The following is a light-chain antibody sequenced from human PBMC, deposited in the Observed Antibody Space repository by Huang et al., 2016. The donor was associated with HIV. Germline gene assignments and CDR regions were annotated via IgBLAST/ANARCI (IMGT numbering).Light chain of an antibody. CDR2: AAS. J-gene: IGKJ1*01. Sequence: AIQMTQSPSSLSASVGDRVTITCRASQAIRNDLGWYQQRPGKDPKLLVYAASELHRWVPLSVSGSGSGTDFTLTISSLHPEEFATYYCLQDYNYPRTFGQGTKVKI. CDR3: LQDYNYPRT. V-gene: IGKV1-6*01. CDR1: QAIRND.